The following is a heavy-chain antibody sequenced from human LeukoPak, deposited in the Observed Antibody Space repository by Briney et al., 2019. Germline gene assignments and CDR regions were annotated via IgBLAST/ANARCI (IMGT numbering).Heavy chain of an antibody. D-gene: IGHD2-15*01. CDR1: GGTFSSYA. J-gene: IGHJ4*02. CDR3: ARGTNHCSGGSCYRIFDY. CDR2: IIPIFGTA. Sequence: SVKVSCKASGGTFSSYAISWVRQAPGQGLEWMGGIIPIFGTANYAQKFQGRVTITADESTSTAYMELSSLRSDDTAVYYCARGTNHCSGGSCYRIFDYWGQGTLVTVSS. V-gene: IGHV1-69*13.